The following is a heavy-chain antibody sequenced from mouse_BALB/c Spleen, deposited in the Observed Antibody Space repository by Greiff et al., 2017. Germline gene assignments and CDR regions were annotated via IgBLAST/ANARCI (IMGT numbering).Heavy chain of an antibody. CDR3: ARSVYYGNYGGY. CDR1: GFNIKDTY. Sequence: EVKLQQSGAELVKPGASVKLSCTASGFNIKDTYMHWVKQRPEQGLEWIGRIDPANGNTKYDPKFQGKATITADTSSNTAYLQLSSLTSEDTAVYYCARSVYYGNYGGYWGQGTTRTVSS. CDR2: IDPANGNT. D-gene: IGHD2-1*01. V-gene: IGHV14-3*02. J-gene: IGHJ2*01.